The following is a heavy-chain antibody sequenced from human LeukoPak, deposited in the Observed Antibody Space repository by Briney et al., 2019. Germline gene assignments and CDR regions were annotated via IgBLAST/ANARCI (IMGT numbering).Heavy chain of an antibody. V-gene: IGHV1-18*01. CDR1: GYSFTSHG. D-gene: IGHD1-20*01. Sequence: GASVKVSCRASGYSFTSHGINWVRQAPGQGLEWMGWISPYNGNTNYAQKLQGRVTMTTDTSTGTVYMELRSLRSDDTAVYYCARDRITGTTRGLGMLGYWGQGTLVTVSS. J-gene: IGHJ4*02. CDR3: ARDRITGTTRGLGMLGY. CDR2: ISPYNGNT.